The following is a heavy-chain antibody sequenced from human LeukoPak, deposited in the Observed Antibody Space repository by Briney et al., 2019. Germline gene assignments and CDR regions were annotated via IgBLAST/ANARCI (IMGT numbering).Heavy chain of an antibody. D-gene: IGHD3-10*01. CDR3: ARTDYYGSESYPGAFDY. V-gene: IGHV4-59*08. CDR1: GGSISSFF. J-gene: IGHJ3*01. CDR2: VYYTGHT. Sequence: SETLSLTCSVSGGSISSFFWSWIRQPPGKGLEWIGFVYYTGHTNYSPSLKSRVTISVDMSKNQFSLRLSSVTAADTAVYYCARTDYYGSESYPGAFDYWGQGAIVTVS.